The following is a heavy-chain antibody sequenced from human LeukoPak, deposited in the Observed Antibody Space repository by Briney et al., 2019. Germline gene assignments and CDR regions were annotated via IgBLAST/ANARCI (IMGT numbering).Heavy chain of an antibody. Sequence: GGSLRLSCTASGFTFSNFAMNWVRQAPGKGLEWVSGINDRGNSIYYTDSVKGRFTISRDNSKNTLFLQMDGLRAEDTAVYYCAKSTSWWYIGSDYWGQGTLVTVSS. V-gene: IGHV3-23*01. CDR3: AKSTSWWYIGSDY. D-gene: IGHD2-8*02. CDR2: INDRGNSI. CDR1: GFTFSNFA. J-gene: IGHJ4*02.